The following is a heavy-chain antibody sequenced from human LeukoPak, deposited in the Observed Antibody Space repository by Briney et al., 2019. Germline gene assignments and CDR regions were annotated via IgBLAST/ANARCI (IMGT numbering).Heavy chain of an antibody. D-gene: IGHD2-21*02. CDR1: GGSISGYY. CDR2: IYYSGST. V-gene: IGHV4-59*01. Sequence: TSETLSLTCTVSGGSISGYYWSWIRQPPGKGPEWIGYIYYSGSTNYNPSLKSRVTISVDTSKNQFSLKLTSVTAADTAVYYCARGRRTAVVTDFDYWGQGTLVTVSS. CDR3: ARGRRTAVVTDFDY. J-gene: IGHJ4*02.